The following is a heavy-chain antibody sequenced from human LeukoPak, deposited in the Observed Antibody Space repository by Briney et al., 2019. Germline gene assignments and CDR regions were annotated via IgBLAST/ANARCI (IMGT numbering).Heavy chain of an antibody. D-gene: IGHD6-13*01. CDR1: GGSIGSYY. CDR3: ARHATAAAGISRFDP. J-gene: IGHJ5*02. V-gene: IGHV4-4*09. CDR2: IYTSGST. Sequence: PSETLSLSCTVSGGSIGSYYWSWIRQPPGKGLEWIGYIYTSGSTNYNPSLKSRVTISVDTSKNQFSLKLSSVTAADTAVYYCARHATAAAGISRFDPWGQGTLVTVSS.